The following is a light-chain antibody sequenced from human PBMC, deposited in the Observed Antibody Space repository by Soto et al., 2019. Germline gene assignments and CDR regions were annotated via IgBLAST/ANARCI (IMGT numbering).Light chain of an antibody. CDR3: QQYHNLWT. V-gene: IGKV1-27*01. CDR1: HAINNR. CDR2: ASS. J-gene: IGKJ1*01. Sequence: DVQMTQSTTPPDARGGEKGIVLCLASHAINNRLAWYQQKPGKVPSLLIYASSTLQSGVPSRFSGSGSGTEFTLTISSLQSEDFALYYCQQYHNLWTFGQGTKVDIK.